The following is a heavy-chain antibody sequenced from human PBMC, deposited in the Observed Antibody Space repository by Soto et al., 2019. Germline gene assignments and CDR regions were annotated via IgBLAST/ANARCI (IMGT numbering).Heavy chain of an antibody. J-gene: IGHJ4*02. CDR3: ARDASEGYSYGLPYVTPVYFDY. Sequence: SVKVSCKASGYTFTSYAMHWVRQAPGQRLEWMGWINAGNGNTKYSQKFQGRVTITRDTSASTAYMELSSLRSEDTAVYYCARDASEGYSYGLPYVTPVYFDYWGQGTLVTVSS. V-gene: IGHV1-3*01. CDR1: GYTFTSYA. CDR2: INAGNGNT. D-gene: IGHD5-18*01.